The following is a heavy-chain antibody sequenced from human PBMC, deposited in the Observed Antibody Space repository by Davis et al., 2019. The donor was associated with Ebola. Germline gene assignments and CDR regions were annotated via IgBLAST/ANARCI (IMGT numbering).Heavy chain of an antibody. D-gene: IGHD3-9*01. Sequence: GESLKISCAASGFTFTNYAMHWVRQAPGKGLEWVAFTSYDGSNKDCADSVKGRFTISRDNSKNTVDLQMNSLRAEDTAVYYCARLDEDDYLTGPDYWGQGTLVTVSS. CDR3: ARLDEDDYLTGPDY. CDR2: TSYDGSNK. CDR1: GFTFTNYA. V-gene: IGHV3-30-3*01. J-gene: IGHJ4*02.